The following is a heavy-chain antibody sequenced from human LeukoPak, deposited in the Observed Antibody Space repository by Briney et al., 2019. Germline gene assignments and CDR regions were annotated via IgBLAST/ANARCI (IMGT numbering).Heavy chain of an antibody. D-gene: IGHD6-13*01. V-gene: IGHV4-59*01. CDR1: GGSISSYY. J-gene: IGHJ5*02. CDR2: IYYSGST. CDR3: ARVGKIAAAGDNWFDP. Sequence: SETLSLTCTVSGGSISSYYWSWIRQPPGKGLEWIGYIYYSGSTNYNPSLKSRVTISVDTSKNQISLKLSSVTAADTAVYYCARVGKIAAAGDNWFDPWGQGTLVTVSS.